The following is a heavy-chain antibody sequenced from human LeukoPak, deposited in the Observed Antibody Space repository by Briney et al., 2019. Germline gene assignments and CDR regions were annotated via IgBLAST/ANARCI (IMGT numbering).Heavy chain of an antibody. Sequence: GGSLRLSCAASGFTFSSYSMNWVRQAPGKGLEWVSYISSSSSTIYYADSVKGRFTISRDNSKNTLYLQMNSLRAEDTAVYYCAKDMEERFYYYYYMDVWGKGTTVTVSS. CDR2: ISSSSSTI. D-gene: IGHD1-26*01. V-gene: IGHV3-48*01. J-gene: IGHJ6*03. CDR3: AKDMEERFYYYYYMDV. CDR1: GFTFSSYS.